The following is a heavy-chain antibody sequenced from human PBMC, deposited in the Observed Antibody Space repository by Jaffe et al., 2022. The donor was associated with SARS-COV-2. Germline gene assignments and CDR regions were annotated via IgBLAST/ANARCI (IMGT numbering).Heavy chain of an antibody. CDR3: ARNGDYVFDY. Sequence: QVQLQESGPGLVKPSETLSLTCTVSGGSVSSGSYYWSWVRQPPGKGLEWIGYIYYTGSTNYNPSLKSRVTISLDTSKNQFSLKLSSVTAADTAVYYCARNGDYVFDYWGQGTLVTVSS. CDR1: GGSVSSGSYY. V-gene: IGHV4-61*01. CDR2: IYYTGST. D-gene: IGHD4-17*01. J-gene: IGHJ4*02.